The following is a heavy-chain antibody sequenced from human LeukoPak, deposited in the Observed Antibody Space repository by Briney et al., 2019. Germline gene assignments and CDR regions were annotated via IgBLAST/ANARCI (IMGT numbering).Heavy chain of an antibody. CDR2: TNPDSGGT. CDR1: GYTFTGYY. V-gene: IGHV1-2*02. Sequence: ASVKVSCKASGYTFTGYYIHWVRQAPGQGLEWMGWTNPDSGGTNSAQMFQDRVTMTRDTSISTAYMELSRLRSDDTAVYYCARELFYTSGSKSNRVDYWGQGTLVTVSS. CDR3: ARELFYTSGSKSNRVDY. D-gene: IGHD1-26*01. J-gene: IGHJ4*02.